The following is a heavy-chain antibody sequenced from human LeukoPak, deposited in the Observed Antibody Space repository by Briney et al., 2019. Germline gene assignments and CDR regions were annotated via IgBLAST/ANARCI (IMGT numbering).Heavy chain of an antibody. CDR1: GFTFSSYS. J-gene: IGHJ6*02. Sequence: GGSLRLSCAASGFTFSSYSMNWVRRAPGKGLEWVSSISSSSSYIYYADSVRGRFTISRDNAKNSLYLQMNSLRAEDTAVYYCARRLYYYYGMDVWGQGTTVTVSS. CDR2: ISSSSSYI. D-gene: IGHD2-21*01. CDR3: ARRLYYYYGMDV. V-gene: IGHV3-21*01.